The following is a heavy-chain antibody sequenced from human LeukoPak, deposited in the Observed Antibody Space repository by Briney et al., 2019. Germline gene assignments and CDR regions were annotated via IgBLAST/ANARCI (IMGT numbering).Heavy chain of an antibody. CDR1: GDSVSSNSAA. CDR2: SYYRSKWYN. CDR3: ARAFTIVSDAFDI. V-gene: IGHV6-1*01. Sequence: SQTLSLTCALSGDSVSSNSAAWNWIRQSPSRGLEWLGRSYYRSKWYNDYAVSVKSRITINADTPKNQFSLQLNSVTPEDTAMYYCARAFTIVSDAFDIWGQGTMVTVSS. J-gene: IGHJ3*02. D-gene: IGHD3-10*01.